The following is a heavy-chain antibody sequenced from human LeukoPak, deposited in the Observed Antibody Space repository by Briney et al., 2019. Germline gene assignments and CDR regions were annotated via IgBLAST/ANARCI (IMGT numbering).Heavy chain of an antibody. Sequence: GGSLRLSCEGSGFTLSNYAMHWVRQAPGKGLEWVSLLTYNGKKKYYADSVKGRFTISRDDSKDTLFLQMNSLRPDDTAVYFCAREVVDYVGNLDSWGQGTQVTVSS. CDR3: AREVVDYVGNLDS. D-gene: IGHD4-17*01. CDR1: GFTLSNYA. J-gene: IGHJ4*02. V-gene: IGHV3-30*03. CDR2: LTYNGKKK.